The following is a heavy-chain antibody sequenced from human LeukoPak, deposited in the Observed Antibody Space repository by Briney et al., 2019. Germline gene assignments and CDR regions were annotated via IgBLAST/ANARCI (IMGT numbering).Heavy chain of an antibody. CDR3: ASRGLYYYDSSGYLFDY. CDR2: ISGSGGST. D-gene: IGHD3-22*01. CDR1: GFTFSSYA. V-gene: IGHV3-23*01. J-gene: IGHJ4*02. Sequence: GRSLRLSCAASGFTFSSYAMSWVRQAPGKGLEWVSAISGSGGSTYYADSVKGRFTISRDNSKNTLYLQMNSLRAEDTAVYYCASRGLYYYDSSGYLFDYWGQGTLVTVSS.